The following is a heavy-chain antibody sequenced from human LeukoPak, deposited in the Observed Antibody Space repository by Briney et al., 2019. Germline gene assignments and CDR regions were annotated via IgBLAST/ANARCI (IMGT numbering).Heavy chain of an antibody. Sequence: PGGSLRLSCAASEFTFSSYAMSWVRQAPGKGLEWVSAISGSGGSTYYADSVKGRFTISRDNSKNTLYLQMNSLRAEDTAVYYCAIVKTTVVSLYFDYWGQGTLVTVSS. D-gene: IGHD4-23*01. CDR2: ISGSGGST. CDR1: EFTFSSYA. CDR3: AIVKTTVVSLYFDY. J-gene: IGHJ4*02. V-gene: IGHV3-23*01.